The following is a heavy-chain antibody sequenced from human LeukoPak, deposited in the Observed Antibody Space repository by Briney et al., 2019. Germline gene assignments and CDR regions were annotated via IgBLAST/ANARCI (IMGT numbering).Heavy chain of an antibody. V-gene: IGHV4-30-4*08. CDR3: ARNISALVRGARGNWFDP. CDR1: GDSLSNNDYY. J-gene: IGHJ5*02. CDR2: IHYSGASYFYSGST. D-gene: IGHD2-21*01. Sequence: SETLSLTCTVSGDSLSNNDYYWGWIRQPPGKGLEWIGSIHYSGASYFYSGSTTYNPSLKSRVTISVDPSKNQFSLMLKSVAAADTAMYYCARNISALVRGARGNWFDPWGQGTLVTVSS.